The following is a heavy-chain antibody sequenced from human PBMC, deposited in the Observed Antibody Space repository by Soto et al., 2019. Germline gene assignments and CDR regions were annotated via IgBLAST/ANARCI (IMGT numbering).Heavy chain of an antibody. J-gene: IGHJ5*02. D-gene: IGHD1-26*01. CDR2: IIPILGIA. V-gene: IGHV1-69*02. CDR1: GGTFSSYT. Sequence: SVKVSCKASGGTFSSYTISWVRQAPGQGLEWMGRIIPILGIANYAQKFQGRVTITADKSTSTAYMELSSLRSEDTAVYYCARVGGIVASNWFDPWGQGTLVTVSS. CDR3: ARVGGIVASNWFDP.